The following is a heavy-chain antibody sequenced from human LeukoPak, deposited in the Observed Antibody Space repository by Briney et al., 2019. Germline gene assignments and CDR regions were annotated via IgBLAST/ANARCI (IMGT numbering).Heavy chain of an antibody. J-gene: IGHJ4*02. CDR1: GYTFTGYY. Sequence: ASVKVSCKASGYTFTGYYMHWVRQAPGQGLEWMGWINPNSGGTNYAQKFQGRVTMTRDTSTSTAYMELSRLRSDDTAVYYCARVRVGTSYSYGPTSYYFDYWGQGTLVTVSS. D-gene: IGHD1-14*01. CDR2: INPNSGGT. V-gene: IGHV1-2*02. CDR3: ARVRVGTSYSYGPTSYYFDY.